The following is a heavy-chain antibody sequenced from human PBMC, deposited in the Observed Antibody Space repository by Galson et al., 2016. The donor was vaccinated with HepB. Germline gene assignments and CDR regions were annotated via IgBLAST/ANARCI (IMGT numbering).Heavy chain of an antibody. J-gene: IGHJ4*02. D-gene: IGHD6-19*01. CDR3: XASSGWWGDXY. Sequence: SLXXXCAASGXXFSXXXMVXXXQTXXKGLXXVSXXIGSGGXXLYGDXVKGQFTISRDNSKNTVYLQXXSLGAEAPAVYYCXASSGWWGDXYWGQGXLVT. V-gene: IGHV3-23*01. CDR2: XIGSGGXX. CDR1: GXXFSXXX.